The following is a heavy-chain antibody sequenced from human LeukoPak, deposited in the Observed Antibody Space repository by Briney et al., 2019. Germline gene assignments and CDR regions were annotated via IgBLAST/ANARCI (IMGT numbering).Heavy chain of an antibody. Sequence: GGSLRLSCAASGFTFTSYTMNWVRQAPGKGLEWVSYITSSSSTIYYADSVKGRFTMSRDNAENSLYLQMNSLRAEDTAVYYCARNFNSWGQGTLVTVSS. D-gene: IGHD3-9*01. CDR2: ITSSSSTI. J-gene: IGHJ4*02. CDR3: ARNFNS. V-gene: IGHV3-48*01. CDR1: GFTFTSYT.